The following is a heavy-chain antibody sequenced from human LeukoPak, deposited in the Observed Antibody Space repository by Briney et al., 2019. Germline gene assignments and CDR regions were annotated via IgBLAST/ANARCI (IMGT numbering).Heavy chain of an antibody. D-gene: IGHD6-19*01. V-gene: IGHV5-51*01. J-gene: IGHJ5*01. Sequence: GASLQISCQGSGSMFTSYWIAWVRPLPGKGLEWMGIIYPGDSDTRYSPSFQGQVTISADKSISTAYLQWSSLKASDTAMYYCARHSDITVTDSWGQGTLVTVSS. CDR2: IYPGDSDT. CDR1: GSMFTSYW. CDR3: ARHSDITVTDS.